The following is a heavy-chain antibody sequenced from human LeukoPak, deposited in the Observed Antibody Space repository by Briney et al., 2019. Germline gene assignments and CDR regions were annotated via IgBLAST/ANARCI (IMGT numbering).Heavy chain of an antibody. V-gene: IGHV3-43*02. J-gene: IGHJ6*03. CDR2: ISGDGGST. D-gene: IGHD6-19*01. CDR3: AKPSGWLWRSYMDV. CDR1: GFTFDDYA. Sequence: AGGSLRLSCAASGFTFDDYAMHWVRQAPGKGLEWVSLISGDGGSTYYADSVKGRFTISRDNSKNSLYLQMNSLRTEDTALYYCAKPSGWLWRSYMDVWGKGTTVTVSS.